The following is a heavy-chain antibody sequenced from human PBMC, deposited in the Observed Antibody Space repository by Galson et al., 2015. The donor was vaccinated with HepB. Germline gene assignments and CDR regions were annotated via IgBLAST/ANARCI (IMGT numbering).Heavy chain of an antibody. CDR1: GFTFSDYY. CDR3: ARVSDADYGDHTHFDS. J-gene: IGHJ4*02. CDR2: ISVSTIYT. D-gene: IGHD4-17*01. V-gene: IGHV3-11*06. Sequence: SLRLSCAASGFTFSDYYMSWIRQAPGRGLEWLSYISVSTIYTNYADSVKSRFTVSRDNAKNSLNLQMNSLRAEDTAVYYCARVSDADYGDHTHFDSRGQGTLVTVSS.